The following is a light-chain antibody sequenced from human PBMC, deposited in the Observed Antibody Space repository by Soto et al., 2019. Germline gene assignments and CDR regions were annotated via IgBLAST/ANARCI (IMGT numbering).Light chain of an antibody. J-gene: IGLJ1*01. Sequence: QSALTQPPSVSGAPGQRVTISCTGSSSNFGAGYDVHWYQQLPGTAPKLLIYDNINRPSGVPDRFSGSTSGTSASLAITGLQADDEADYYCQSYDSSLSAYVFGTGTKVTVL. CDR1: SSNFGAGYD. V-gene: IGLV1-40*01. CDR3: QSYDSSLSAYV. CDR2: DNI.